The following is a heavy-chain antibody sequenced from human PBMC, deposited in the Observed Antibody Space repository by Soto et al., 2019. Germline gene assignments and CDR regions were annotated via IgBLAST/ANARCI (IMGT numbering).Heavy chain of an antibody. CDR1: GFTFSTYS. J-gene: IGHJ4*02. D-gene: IGHD3-10*01. V-gene: IGHV3-48*01. CDR2: ISSTSSTI. CDR3: ARDRGSSGSYYTFDY. Sequence: EVQLVESGGGLVQPGGSLRLSCAASGFTFSTYSMNWVRQAPGKGLEWVSYISSTSSTIYYADSVKGRFPSYRDSATNSLYVQMNSLRAEDTAVYYCARDRGSSGSYYTFDYWGQGTLVIVSS.